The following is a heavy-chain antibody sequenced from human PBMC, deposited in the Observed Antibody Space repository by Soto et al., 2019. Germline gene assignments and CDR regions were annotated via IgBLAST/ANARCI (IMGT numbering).Heavy chain of an antibody. CDR3: ARDCSGGSCYSDEDYYYYGMDV. J-gene: IGHJ6*02. CDR1: GYTFTSYG. V-gene: IGHV1-18*01. Sequence: ASVKVSCKASGYTFTSYGISWVRQAPGQVLEWMGWISAYNGNTNYAQKLQGRVTMTTDTSTSTAYMELRSLRSDDTAVYYCARDCSGGSCYSDEDYYYYGMDVWGQGTTVTVSS. D-gene: IGHD2-15*01. CDR2: ISAYNGNT.